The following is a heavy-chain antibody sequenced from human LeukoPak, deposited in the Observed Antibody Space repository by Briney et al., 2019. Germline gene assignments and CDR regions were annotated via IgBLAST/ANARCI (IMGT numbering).Heavy chain of an antibody. V-gene: IGHV3-74*01. CDR2: INEHGTT. J-gene: IGHJ4*02. CDR3: ARVRGGN. CDR1: GFTFSDFW. D-gene: IGHD3-16*01. Sequence: GGSPRLSCAASGFTFSDFWMSWVRQAPGKGLVWISNINEHGTTAYADSVKGRFTISRDNAKNILSLQMNSLRAEDTAVYYCARVRGGNWGQGTLVTVSS.